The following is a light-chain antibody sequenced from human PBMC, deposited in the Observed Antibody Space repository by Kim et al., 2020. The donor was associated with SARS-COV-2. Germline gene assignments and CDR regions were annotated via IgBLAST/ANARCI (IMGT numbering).Light chain of an antibody. J-gene: IGLJ3*02. CDR1: SGSIASNY. Sequence: KTVPIACTRSSGSIASNYVQWYQQRPGSSPTTVIYEDNQRPSGVPDRFSGSIDSSSNSASLTISGLQTEDEADYYCQSYDSSNLWVFGGGTQLTVL. CDR2: EDN. CDR3: QSYDSSNLWV. V-gene: IGLV6-57*01.